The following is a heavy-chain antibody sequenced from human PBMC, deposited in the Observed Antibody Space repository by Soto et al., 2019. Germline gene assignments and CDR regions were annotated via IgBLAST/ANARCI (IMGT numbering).Heavy chain of an antibody. CDR3: ARVQRGPPAFDI. V-gene: IGHV1-8*02. J-gene: IGHJ3*02. D-gene: IGHD3-16*01. CDR1: GYTFTSYG. CDR2: MNPNSGNT. Sequence: ASVKVSCKASGYTFTSYGISWVRQATGQGLEWMGWMNPNSGNTGYAQKFQGRVTMTRNTSISTAYMELSSLRSEDTAVYYCARVQRGPPAFDIWGQGTMVTVSS.